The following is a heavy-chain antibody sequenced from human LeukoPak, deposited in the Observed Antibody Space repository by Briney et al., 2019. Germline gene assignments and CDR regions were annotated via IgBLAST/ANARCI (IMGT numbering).Heavy chain of an antibody. Sequence: GGSLRLSCTASGFSFSDCHMNWVRQAPGKGPEWVSYITSSGRTIYYADSVRGRFAVSRDNAKNSLFPQMSSLRAEDTAVYYCARRGALAGTSDHWGQGTLVTVSS. CDR1: GFSFSDCH. CDR3: ARRGALAGTSDH. CDR2: ITSSGRTI. D-gene: IGHD6-19*01. J-gene: IGHJ4*02. V-gene: IGHV3-48*01.